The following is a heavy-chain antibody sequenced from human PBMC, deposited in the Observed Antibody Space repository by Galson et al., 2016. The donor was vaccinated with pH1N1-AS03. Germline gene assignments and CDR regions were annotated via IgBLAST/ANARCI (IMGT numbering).Heavy chain of an antibody. CDR2: IYPGDSDT. D-gene: IGHD6-19*01. J-gene: IGHJ3*02. CDR3: ARGVQWLGNRDAFDI. CDR1: GYSFTSYW. Sequence: QSGAEVKKPGESLKISCKGSGYSFTSYWIGWVRQMPGKGLEWMGIIYPGDSDTRYSPSFQGQVTISADKSISTAYLQWSSLKASDTAMYYCARGVQWLGNRDAFDIWGQGTMVTVSS. V-gene: IGHV5-51*01.